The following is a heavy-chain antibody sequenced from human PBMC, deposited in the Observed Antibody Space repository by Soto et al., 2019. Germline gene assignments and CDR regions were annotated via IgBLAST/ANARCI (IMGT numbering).Heavy chain of an antibody. J-gene: IGHJ4*02. CDR3: ARSWGLHFPPL. D-gene: IGHD7-27*01. V-gene: IGHV3-43*01. Sequence: EVQLVESGGVVVQPGGSLRLSCAASGFTFDDYTMHWVRQAPGKGLEWVSLISWDGGSTYYADSVKGRFTISRDNSKNSLYLQMNSLRTEDTALYYCARSWGLHFPPLWGQGTLVTVSS. CDR2: ISWDGGST. CDR1: GFTFDDYT.